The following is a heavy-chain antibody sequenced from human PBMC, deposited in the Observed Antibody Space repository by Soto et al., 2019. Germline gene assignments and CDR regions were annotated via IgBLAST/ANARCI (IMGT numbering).Heavy chain of an antibody. CDR3: ATSNWFDP. CDR2: IYYSGST. CDR1: GGSISSSSYY. J-gene: IGHJ5*02. Sequence: PSETLSLTCTVSGGSISSSSYYWGWIRQPPGKGLEWIGYIYYSGSTYYNPSLKSRVTISVDTSKNQFSLKLNSVTAADTAVYYCATSNWFDPSGQGTLVTVSS. V-gene: IGHV4-39*01.